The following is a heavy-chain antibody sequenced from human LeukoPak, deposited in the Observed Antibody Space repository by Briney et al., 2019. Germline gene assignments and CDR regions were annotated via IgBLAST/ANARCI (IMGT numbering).Heavy chain of an antibody. CDR2: IYPGDSDT. J-gene: IGHJ6*03. CDR1: GYSFTSYW. CDR3: ARQRDGYNIDYYYYYYMDV. V-gene: IGHV5-51*01. Sequence: GESLKISCKGSGYSFTSYWIGWVRQMPGKGLEWMGIIYPGDSDTRYSPSFQGQVTISADKSISTAYLQWSSLKASDTAMYYSARQRDGYNIDYYYYYYMDVWGKGTTVTVSS. D-gene: IGHD5-24*01.